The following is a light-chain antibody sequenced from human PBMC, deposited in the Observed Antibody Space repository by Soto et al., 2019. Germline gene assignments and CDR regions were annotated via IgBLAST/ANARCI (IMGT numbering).Light chain of an antibody. CDR2: KAS. V-gene: IGKV1-5*03. Sequence: DIQMTQSPSTLSASVGDRVTVTCRASQTISSWLAWYQLKPGKAPKLLIYKASSLESGVPSRFSGSGSGTEFTLTISSLQPYDFATYYCQQYDTYPLTFGGGTKVEIK. J-gene: IGKJ4*01. CDR1: QTISSW. CDR3: QQYDTYPLT.